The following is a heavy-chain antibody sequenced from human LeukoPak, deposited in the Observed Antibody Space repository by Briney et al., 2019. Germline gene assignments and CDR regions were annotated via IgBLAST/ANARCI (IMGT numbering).Heavy chain of an antibody. V-gene: IGHV3-48*01. CDR3: ARCNDYGDYENWFDP. J-gene: IGHJ5*02. Sequence: PGGSLRLSCAASGFTFSSYSMNWVRQAPGKGLEWVSYISSSSTIYYADSVKGRFTISRDNAKNSLYLQMNSLRAEDTAVYYCARCNDYGDYENWFDPWGQGTLVTVSS. CDR2: ISSSSTI. D-gene: IGHD4-17*01. CDR1: GFTFSSYS.